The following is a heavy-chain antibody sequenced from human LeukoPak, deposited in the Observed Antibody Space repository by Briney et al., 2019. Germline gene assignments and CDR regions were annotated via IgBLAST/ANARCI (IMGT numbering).Heavy chain of an antibody. CDR1: GGSISSYY. Sequence: SETLSLTCTVSGGSISSYYWSWIRQPPGKGLEWIGYIYYSGSTNYNPSLKSRVTISVDTSKNQFSLKLSSVTAADTAVYYCARHRIAAAWINHWGQGTLVTVSS. J-gene: IGHJ5*02. D-gene: IGHD6-13*01. CDR3: ARHRIAAAWINH. CDR2: IYYSGST. V-gene: IGHV4-59*08.